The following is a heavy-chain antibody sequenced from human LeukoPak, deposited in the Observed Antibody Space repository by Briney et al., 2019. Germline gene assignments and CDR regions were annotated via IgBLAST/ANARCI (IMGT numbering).Heavy chain of an antibody. Sequence: ASVKVSCKASGYTFTSYDINWVRQATGQGLEWMGWMNPNSGNTGYAQKFQDRVTMTRNTSISTAYMELSSLRSEDTAVYFCARGLRYFSEISGRYYVTFDSWGQGTLVTVSS. V-gene: IGHV1-8*01. CDR2: MNPNSGNT. J-gene: IGHJ4*02. CDR3: ARGLRYFSEISGRYYVTFDS. D-gene: IGHD3-22*01. CDR1: GYTFTSYD.